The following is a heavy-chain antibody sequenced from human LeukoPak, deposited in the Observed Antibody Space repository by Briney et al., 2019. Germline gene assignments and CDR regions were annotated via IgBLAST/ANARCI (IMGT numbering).Heavy chain of an antibody. CDR2: IYSGGNT. CDR3: ARAGDPYDTSGYYYDDAFDI. CDR1: GFSVSSNY. J-gene: IGHJ3*02. D-gene: IGHD3-22*01. Sequence: GGSPRLSCAASGFSVSSNYMTWVRQAPGKGLEWVSVIYSGGNTYYADSVKGRFTISRDSSKNTLYLQMNSLRAEDTAVYYCARAGDPYDTSGYYYDDAFDIWGQGTMVTVSS. V-gene: IGHV3-53*01.